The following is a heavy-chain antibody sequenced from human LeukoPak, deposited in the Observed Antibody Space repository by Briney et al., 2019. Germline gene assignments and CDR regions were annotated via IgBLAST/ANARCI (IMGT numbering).Heavy chain of an antibody. CDR2: ISSGSSYI. CDR3: AREDASAFDI. J-gene: IGHJ3*02. V-gene: IGHV3-21*01. D-gene: IGHD2-2*01. Sequence: GGSLRLSCAVSGFTFINYDINWVRQAPGKGLEWVSSISSGSSYIYYTDSVKGRFTISRDNAKNSLYLQMNSLRAEDTAVYYCAREDASAFDIWGQGTMVTVSS. CDR1: GFTFINYD.